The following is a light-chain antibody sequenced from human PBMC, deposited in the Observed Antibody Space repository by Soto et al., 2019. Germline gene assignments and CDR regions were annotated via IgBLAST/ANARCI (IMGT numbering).Light chain of an antibody. CDR1: QSVSSSY. V-gene: IGKV3-20*01. CDR3: QQYDSSPVT. Sequence: EIVLTQSPGTLSLSPGERATLSCRASQSVSSSYLAWYQQKPGQAPRLLIYGASSSATGIPDRFRGSGSGTDLTLNISRLEPEDFAVDYCQQYDSSPVTFGQGTKVEIK. J-gene: IGKJ1*01. CDR2: GAS.